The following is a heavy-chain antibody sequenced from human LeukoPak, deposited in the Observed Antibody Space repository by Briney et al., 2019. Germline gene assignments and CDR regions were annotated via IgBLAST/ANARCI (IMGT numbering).Heavy chain of an antibody. V-gene: IGHV4-59*01. J-gene: IGHJ4*02. Sequence: SETLSLTCNVSGGSIRGYYWSWIRQPPGKGLEWIGYIYSSGSTNYNPSLKSRVTMSVDTSKNQFSLKVSSVTAADTAVYYCARDLPLVRFLEWLPFDYWGQGTLVTVSS. D-gene: IGHD3-3*01. CDR3: ARDLPLVRFLEWLPFDY. CDR2: IYSSGST. CDR1: GGSIRGYY.